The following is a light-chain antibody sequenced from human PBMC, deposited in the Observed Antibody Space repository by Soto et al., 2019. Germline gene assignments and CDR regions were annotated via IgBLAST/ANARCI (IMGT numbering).Light chain of an antibody. Sequence: QSALTQPRSVSGSPGQSVTISCTGTSSDVGGYNYVSWYQQHPGKAPKLMISDVSKRPSGVPDRFSGSKSGNTASLTISGLQAEDGADYYCCSYAGTSLYVFGTGTKLTVL. CDR3: CSYAGTSLYV. CDR1: SSDVGGYNY. CDR2: DVS. J-gene: IGLJ1*01. V-gene: IGLV2-11*01.